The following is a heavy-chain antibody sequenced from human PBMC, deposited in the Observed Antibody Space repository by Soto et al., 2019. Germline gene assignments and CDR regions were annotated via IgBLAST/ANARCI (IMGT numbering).Heavy chain of an antibody. CDR1: CGSISSYY. D-gene: IGHD3-10*01. J-gene: IGHJ6*02. Sequence: SETLSLTCTFSCGSISSYYWSWIRQPPGKGLEWIGYIYYSGSTNYNPSLKSRVTISVDTSKNQFSLKLSSVTAADTAVYYCARVGYYGSGSYHYGMDVWGQGTTVTVSS. CDR2: IYYSGST. V-gene: IGHV4-59*01. CDR3: ARVGYYGSGSYHYGMDV.